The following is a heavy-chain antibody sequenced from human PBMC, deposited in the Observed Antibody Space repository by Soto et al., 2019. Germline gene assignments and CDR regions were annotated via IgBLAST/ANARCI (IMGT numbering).Heavy chain of an antibody. CDR1: GFTFSDYY. V-gene: IGHV3-11*01. Sequence: QVQLVGSGGGLVKPGGSRRLSCAASGFTFSDYYMSWIRRAPGKGLEWVSYISSSGSTIYYADSVKGRFTISRDNAKNSLYLQMNSLRAEDTAVYYCARDTYQLLYAFDIWGQGTMVTVSS. CDR3: ARDTYQLLYAFDI. CDR2: ISSSGSTI. D-gene: IGHD2-2*01. J-gene: IGHJ3*02.